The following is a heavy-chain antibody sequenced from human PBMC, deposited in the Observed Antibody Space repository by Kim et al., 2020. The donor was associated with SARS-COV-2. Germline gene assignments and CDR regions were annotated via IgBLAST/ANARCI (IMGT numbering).Heavy chain of an antibody. D-gene: IGHD3-9*01. CDR1: GFTFSSYA. CDR2: ISGSGGST. J-gene: IGHJ6*02. Sequence: GGSLRLSCAASGFTFSSYAMSWVRQAPGKGLEWVSAISGSGGSTYYADSVKGRFTISRDNSKNTLYLQMNSLRAEDTAVYYCAKDRSLRYFDWPYYYYGMDVWGQGTTVTVSS. V-gene: IGHV3-23*01. CDR3: AKDRSLRYFDWPYYYYGMDV.